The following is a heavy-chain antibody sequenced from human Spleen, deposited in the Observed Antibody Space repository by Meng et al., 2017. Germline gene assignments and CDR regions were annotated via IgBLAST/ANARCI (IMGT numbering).Heavy chain of an antibody. CDR2: IIPIFGTA. J-gene: IGHJ4*02. V-gene: IGHV1-69*13. CDR1: GGTFSSYA. D-gene: IGHD6-6*01. Sequence: SAKVFCKASGGTFSSYAISWVRQAPGQGLEWMGEIIPIFGTANYAQKFKGRVTITADESTNTAYMELSSLRAEDTAVYYCARARIVARRDFDYWGQGTLVTVSS. CDR3: ARARIVARRDFDY.